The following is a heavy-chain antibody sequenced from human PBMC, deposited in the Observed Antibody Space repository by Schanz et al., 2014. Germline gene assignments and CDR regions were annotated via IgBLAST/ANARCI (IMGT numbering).Heavy chain of an antibody. J-gene: IGHJ4*02. V-gene: IGHV3-23*04. CDR2: ISGSGGST. CDR1: AFIFRSYS. Sequence: EVQLVESGGGLVQPGGSLRLSCAASAFIFRSYSMHWVRQAPGKGLEWVSGISGSGGSTYDADSVKGRFTISRDNSKNSLYLQMDSLRSEDTALYYCAKNRAGGYESFLDSWGQGTLVTVSS. D-gene: IGHD5-12*01. CDR3: AKNRAGGYESFLDS.